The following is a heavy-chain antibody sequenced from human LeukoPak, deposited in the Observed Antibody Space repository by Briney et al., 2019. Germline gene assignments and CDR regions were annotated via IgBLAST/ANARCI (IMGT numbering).Heavy chain of an antibody. Sequence: PSETLSLTCAVYGGSFSGYYWSWIRQPPGKGLEWVSYISSSGSTIYYADSVKGRFTISRDNAKNSLYLQMNSLRAEDTAVYYCARGLYYYGSGSYYNVYYWGQGTLVTVSS. CDR3: ARGLYYYGSGSYYNVYY. CDR1: GGSFSGYY. V-gene: IGHV3-11*04. D-gene: IGHD3-10*01. CDR2: ISSSGSTI. J-gene: IGHJ4*02.